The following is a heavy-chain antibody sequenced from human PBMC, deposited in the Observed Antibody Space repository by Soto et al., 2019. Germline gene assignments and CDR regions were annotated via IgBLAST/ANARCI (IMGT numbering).Heavy chain of an antibody. Sequence: PVGSLRLSCAASGFTFSSYAMSWVRQAPGKGLEWVSAISGSGGSTYYADSVRGRFTISRDNSKNTLYLQMNSLRAEDTAVYYCAKGPTYYYDSSGYNWFDPWGQGTLVTVSS. J-gene: IGHJ5*02. CDR2: ISGSGGST. D-gene: IGHD3-22*01. CDR1: GFTFSSYA. CDR3: AKGPTYYYDSSGYNWFDP. V-gene: IGHV3-23*01.